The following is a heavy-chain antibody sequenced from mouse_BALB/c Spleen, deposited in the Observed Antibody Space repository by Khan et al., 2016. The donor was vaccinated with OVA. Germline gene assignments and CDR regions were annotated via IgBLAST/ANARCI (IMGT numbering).Heavy chain of an antibody. J-gene: IGHJ3*01. Sequence: EVELVEYGGGRGQGGGDRQGEGEGEGGKVSKCGLSWLREEDVKGLEWVAYISSDSITLYYADTMKGRFTISRDNPRNTLFLQMTSLRSEDTAMYYCARGPSSPFAYWGQGTLVTVSA. CDR3: ARGPSSPFAY. V-gene: IGHV5-17*02. CDR1: GGKVSKCG. CDR2: ISSDSITL.